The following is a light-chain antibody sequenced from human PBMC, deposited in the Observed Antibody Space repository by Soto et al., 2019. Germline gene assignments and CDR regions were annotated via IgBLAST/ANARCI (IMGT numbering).Light chain of an antibody. CDR3: QQSYSTPPT. Sequence: DIQMTQSPSSLSASVGDRVSITFRASQSISSYLNWYQQKPGKAPKLLIYAASSLQSGVPSRFSGSGSGTDFTLTISSLQPEHFATYYCQQSYSTPPTFGQGTKVDIK. V-gene: IGKV1-39*01. J-gene: IGKJ1*01. CDR2: AAS. CDR1: QSISSY.